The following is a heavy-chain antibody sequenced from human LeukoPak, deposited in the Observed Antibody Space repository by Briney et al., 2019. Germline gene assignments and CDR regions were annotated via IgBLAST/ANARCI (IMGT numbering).Heavy chain of an antibody. CDR3: ARVYSAGRDY. J-gene: IGHJ4*02. CDR2: IKEDGSEK. Sequence: GGSLRLSCAASGFRFSSYAMSWVRQAPGKGLQWVASIKEDGSEKYYVDSVKGRFTISRDNAQHSVYLQINSLRAEDTAVYYCARVYSAGRDYWGQGTLVTVSS. V-gene: IGHV3-7*05. D-gene: IGHD1-26*01. CDR1: GFRFSSYA.